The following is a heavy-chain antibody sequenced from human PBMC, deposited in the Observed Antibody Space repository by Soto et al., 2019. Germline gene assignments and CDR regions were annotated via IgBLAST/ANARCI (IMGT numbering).Heavy chain of an antibody. Sequence: VQLLESGGGLIQPGGSLRLSCAASGFTFSYGIHWLRQAPGKGLEWVAYISYDSSNKFYGDSVKSRFTISRDNSKTTQFLQMNSLRAEDTAVYHCANLVIGYCSGITCGDYWGQGTLVAVSS. CDR3: ANLVIGYCSGITCGDY. V-gene: IGHV3-30*18. CDR1: GFTFSYG. J-gene: IGHJ4*02. CDR2: ISYDSSNK. D-gene: IGHD2-15*01.